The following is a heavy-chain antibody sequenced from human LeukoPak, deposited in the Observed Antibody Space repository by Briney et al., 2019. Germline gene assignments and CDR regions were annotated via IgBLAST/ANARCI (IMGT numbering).Heavy chain of an antibody. D-gene: IGHD2-15*01. CDR2: ISNSGST. Sequence: SETLSLTCTVSGGAITSHYWTWIRQSPVKGLEWIGDISNSGSTSYNPSLKSRVTISIDTSKNQFSLKLSSVTAADTAIYYCGRDALVGYFSYYYMDVWGKGTTVTVSS. V-gene: IGHV4-59*11. J-gene: IGHJ6*03. CDR3: GRDALVGYFSYYYMDV. CDR1: GGAITSHY.